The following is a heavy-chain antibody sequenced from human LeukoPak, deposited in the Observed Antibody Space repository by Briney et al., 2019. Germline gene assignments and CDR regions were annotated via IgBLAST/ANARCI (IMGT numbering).Heavy chain of an antibody. Sequence: ESLKISCKGSGYSFTTYWIGWVRQMPGKGLEWMGIIYPGDSDTRYSPSFQGQVTISADKSISTAYLQWSSLKASDTAMYYCARLLAVAGVRPRQLGIDYWGQGNLVIVTS. J-gene: IGHJ4*02. CDR2: IYPGDSDT. CDR3: ARLLAVAGVRPRQLGIDY. D-gene: IGHD6-19*01. CDR1: GYSFTTYW. V-gene: IGHV5-51*01.